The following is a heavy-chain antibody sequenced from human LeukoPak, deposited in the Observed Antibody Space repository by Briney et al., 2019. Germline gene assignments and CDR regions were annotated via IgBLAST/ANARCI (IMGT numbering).Heavy chain of an antibody. J-gene: IGHJ4*02. CDR1: GFTFSSYG. CDR2: ISYDGSNK. V-gene: IGHV3-30*18. CDR3: AKDPPDY. Sequence: GGSLRLSCAASGFTFSSYGMHWVRQAPGKGLEWVAVISYDGSNKYYADSVKGRFTISRDNSKNTLYLQMNSLRAEDTALYYCAKDPPDYWGQGTLVTVSS.